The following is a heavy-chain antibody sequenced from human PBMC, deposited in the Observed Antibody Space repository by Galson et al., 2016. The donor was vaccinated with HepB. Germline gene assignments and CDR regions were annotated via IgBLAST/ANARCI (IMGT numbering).Heavy chain of an antibody. CDR1: GYTFDSYG. J-gene: IGHJ4*02. CDR3: ARGGRWLPFDY. Sequence: QSGAEVKKPGDSVKVSCKASGYTFDSYGISWVRLAPGLGLEWMGWISVYNGDTKFAQKFHDRVTMTRDTSTDTAYMELTGLTPDDTAVYYCARGGRWLPFDYWGQGSLVTVSS. D-gene: IGHD6-19*01. V-gene: IGHV1-18*04. CDR2: ISVYNGDT.